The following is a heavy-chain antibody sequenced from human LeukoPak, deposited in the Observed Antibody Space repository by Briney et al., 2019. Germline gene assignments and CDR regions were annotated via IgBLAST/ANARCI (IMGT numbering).Heavy chain of an antibody. CDR1: GSSFSGHW. CDR2: ISPTGSTT. J-gene: IGHJ4*02. V-gene: IGHV3-74*01. Sequence: PGGSQRLSCAASGSSFSGHWMHWARQLPGKGLVWVSRISPTGSTTSYADSVKGRFTVSRDNAKNTLYLQVNNLRAEDTAVYYCARGPSSNWSGLDFWGQGTLLTVSS. CDR3: ARGPSSNWSGLDF. D-gene: IGHD6-13*01.